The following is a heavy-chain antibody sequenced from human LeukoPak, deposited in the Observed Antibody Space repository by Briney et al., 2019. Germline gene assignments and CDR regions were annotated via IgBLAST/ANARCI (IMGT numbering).Heavy chain of an antibody. Sequence: GASVKVSCKASGYTFTGYYMHWVRQAPGQGLEWMGWINPNSGGTNYAQKFQGRVTMTRDTSISTAYMELSRLRSDDTAVYYCARDFGYSSGWTEYYFDYWGQGTLVTVSS. CDR1: GYTFTGYY. D-gene: IGHD6-19*01. V-gene: IGHV1-2*02. CDR3: ARDFGYSSGWTEYYFDY. J-gene: IGHJ4*02. CDR2: INPNSGGT.